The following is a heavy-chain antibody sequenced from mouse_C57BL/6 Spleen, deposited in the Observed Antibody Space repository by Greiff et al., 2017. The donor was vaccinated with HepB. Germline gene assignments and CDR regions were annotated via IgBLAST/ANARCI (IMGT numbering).Heavy chain of an antibody. D-gene: IGHD1-1*01. V-gene: IGHV5-17*01. CDR2: IRSGSSTI. CDR1: GFTFSDYG. Sequence: EVKLMESGGGLVKPGGSLKLSCAASGFTFSDYGMHWVRQAPEKGLEWVAYIRSGSSTIYTADTVKGRFTISRDNAKNTLFLQMTSLRTEDTAMYYCARSLYYGSSYDYAMDYWGQGTSVTVSS. CDR3: ARSLYYGSSYDYAMDY. J-gene: IGHJ4*01.